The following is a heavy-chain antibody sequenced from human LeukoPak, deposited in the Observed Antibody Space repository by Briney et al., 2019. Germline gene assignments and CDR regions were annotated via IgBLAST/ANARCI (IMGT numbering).Heavy chain of an antibody. V-gene: IGHV1-18*01. Sequence: RASVKVSCKASGYTFTSYGISWVRQAPGQGLEWMGWISAYNGNTNYAQKLQGRVTMTTDTSTNTAYMELRSLRSDDTAVYYCARGFCSSTSCYLPTDYWGQGTLVTVSS. CDR1: GYTFTSYG. J-gene: IGHJ4*02. CDR3: ARGFCSSTSCYLPTDY. D-gene: IGHD2-2*01. CDR2: ISAYNGNT.